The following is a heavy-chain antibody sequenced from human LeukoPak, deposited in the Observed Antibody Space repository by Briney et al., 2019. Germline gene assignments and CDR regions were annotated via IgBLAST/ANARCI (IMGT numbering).Heavy chain of an antibody. D-gene: IGHD1-1*01. CDR2: IYTSGST. CDR1: GGSISSYY. Sequence: PSETLSLTCTVSGGSISSYYWSWIRQPAGKGLEWIGRIYTSGSTNYNPSLKSRVTMSVDTSKNQSSLKLSSVTAADAAVYYCARGYPRAPPVGFDIWGQGTMVTVSS. J-gene: IGHJ3*02. V-gene: IGHV4-4*07. CDR3: ARGYPRAPPVGFDI.